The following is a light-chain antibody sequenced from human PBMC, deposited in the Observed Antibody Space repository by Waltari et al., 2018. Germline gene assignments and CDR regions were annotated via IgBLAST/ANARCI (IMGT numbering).Light chain of an antibody. CDR1: NIGTNS. Sequence: SYVLTQSPSVSVAPGETASIACGGNNIGTNSVHWYQQKPGQAPVLVIYDNSDRPSGIPERFSGSNSGNTATLTISRVEAGDEADYSCQVWDSSSDHPGVFGGGTKLTVL. V-gene: IGLV3-21*04. J-gene: IGLJ3*02. CDR3: QVWDSSSDHPGV. CDR2: DNS.